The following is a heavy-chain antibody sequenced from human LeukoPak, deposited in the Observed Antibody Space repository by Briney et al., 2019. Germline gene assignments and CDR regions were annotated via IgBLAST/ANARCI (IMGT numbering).Heavy chain of an antibody. D-gene: IGHD6-13*01. Sequence: GGSLRLSCAASGFTFSNYALSWVRQAPGKGLEQVSPVTGNGSRTYYADSVKGRFTISRDNSKNTLYLQMHSLRAEDTAVYYCAKAQSSSWSDWYYDRWRGATVVVVSS. CDR1: GFTFSNYA. CDR2: VTGNGSRT. CDR3: AKAQSSSWSDWYYDR. V-gene: IGHV3-23*01. J-gene: IGHJ2*01.